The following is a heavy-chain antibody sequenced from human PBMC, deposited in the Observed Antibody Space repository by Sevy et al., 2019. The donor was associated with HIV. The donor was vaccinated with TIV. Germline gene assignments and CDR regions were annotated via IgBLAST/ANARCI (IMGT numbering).Heavy chain of an antibody. CDR1: GFTFNTYW. V-gene: IGHV3-7*01. J-gene: IGHJ4*02. Sequence: GGSLRLSCAASGFTFNTYWMSWVRQSPEKGLEWVANINLDGSEKFYGDSVKGRFTVSRDNTKNLLFLQMNSLRGEDTAMYFCARNNAGVNPWVHWGQGTLVTVST. CDR2: INLDGSEK. CDR3: ARNNAGVNPWVH. D-gene: IGHD3-3*01.